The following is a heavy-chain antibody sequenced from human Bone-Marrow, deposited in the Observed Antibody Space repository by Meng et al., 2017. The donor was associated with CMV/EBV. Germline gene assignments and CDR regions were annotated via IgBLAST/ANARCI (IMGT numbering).Heavy chain of an antibody. CDR1: GGSFSGYY. D-gene: IGHD3-3*01. CDR2: INHSGST. Sequence: SETLSLTCAVYGGSFSGYYWSWIRQPPGKGLEWIGEINHSGSTNYNPSLKSRVTISVDTSKNQFSLKLSSVTAADTAVYYCARGLWSGYPRSWGQGTLVNVAS. J-gene: IGHJ4*02. CDR3: ARGLWSGYPRS. V-gene: IGHV4-34*01.